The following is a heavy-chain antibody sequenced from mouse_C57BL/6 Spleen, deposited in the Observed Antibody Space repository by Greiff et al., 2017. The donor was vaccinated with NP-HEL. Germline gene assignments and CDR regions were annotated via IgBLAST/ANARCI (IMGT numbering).Heavy chain of an antibody. CDR2: INPNYGTT. V-gene: IGHV1-39*01. D-gene: IGHD2-4*01. CDR3: ARSGDYDYDRAWFAY. J-gene: IGHJ3*01. Sequence: VQLQRSGPELVKPGASVRISCKASGYSLTDYNMNWVKRSNGKSLEWIGVINPNYGTTSYNQKFKGKATLTVDQSSSTAYMQLNSLTSEDSAVYYCARSGDYDYDRAWFAYWGQGTLVTVSA. CDR1: GYSLTDYN.